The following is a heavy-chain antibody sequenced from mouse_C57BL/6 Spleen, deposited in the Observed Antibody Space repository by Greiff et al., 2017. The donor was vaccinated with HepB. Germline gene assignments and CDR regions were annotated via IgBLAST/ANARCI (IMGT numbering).Heavy chain of an antibody. CDR2: INPSSGYT. Sequence: QVQLKQSGAELAKPGASVKLSCKASGYTFTSYWMHWVKQRPGQGLEWIGYINPSSGYTKYNQKFKDKATLTADKSSSTAYMQLSSLTYEDSAVYYCARSSDSSGYYFDYWGQGTTLTVSS. V-gene: IGHV1-7*01. CDR1: GYTFTSYW. D-gene: IGHD3-2*02. J-gene: IGHJ2*01. CDR3: ARSSDSSGYYFDY.